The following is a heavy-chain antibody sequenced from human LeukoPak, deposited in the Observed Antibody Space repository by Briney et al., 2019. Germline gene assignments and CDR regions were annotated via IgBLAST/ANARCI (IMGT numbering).Heavy chain of an antibody. CDR1: GYTFTSSA. Sequence: ASVKVSCKASGYTFTSSAMNWVRQAPGQGLEWMGWINTNTGNPTYAQGFTGRFVFSLDTSVSTAYLQISSLKAEDTAVYYCARSKDRMSFYYFDYWGQGTLVTVSS. J-gene: IGHJ4*02. CDR2: INTNTGNP. V-gene: IGHV7-4-1*02. D-gene: IGHD2-8*01. CDR3: ARSKDRMSFYYFDY.